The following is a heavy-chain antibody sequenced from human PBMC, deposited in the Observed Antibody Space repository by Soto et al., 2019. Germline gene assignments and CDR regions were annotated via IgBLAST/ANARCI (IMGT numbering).Heavy chain of an antibody. J-gene: IGHJ5*02. D-gene: IGHD1-26*01. V-gene: IGHV3-30*18. CDR1: GFRLSSYA. CDR3: AKDRRDGDFMHILVVDL. Sequence: QVRLVESGGGVVQPGGSLRLSCATSGFRLSSYAMHGVRQAPGKGLEWVALMSYDESKKYYADSVKGRFTISRDTSKNALVLEMNNLRGEDTAVYYCAKDRRDGDFMHILVVDLWRQGALVSVSA. CDR2: MSYDESKK.